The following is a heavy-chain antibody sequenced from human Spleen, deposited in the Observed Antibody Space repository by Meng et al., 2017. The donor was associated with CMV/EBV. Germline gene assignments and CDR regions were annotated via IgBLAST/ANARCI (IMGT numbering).Heavy chain of an antibody. CDR3: ARRNSYGYFLDY. CDR2: IGGSGAST. CDR1: GFTFITYA. Sequence: GGSLRLSCAASGFTFITYAMTWVRQAPGKGLEWVSSIGGSGASTYYADSVKGRFTISRDNSKNTLDLQMNSLRAEDTAVYYCARRNSYGYFLDYWGQGTLVTVSS. D-gene: IGHD5-18*01. J-gene: IGHJ4*02. V-gene: IGHV3-23*01.